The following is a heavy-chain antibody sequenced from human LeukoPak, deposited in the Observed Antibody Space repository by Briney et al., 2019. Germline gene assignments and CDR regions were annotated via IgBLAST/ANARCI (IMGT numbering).Heavy chain of an antibody. V-gene: IGHV3-9*01. CDR1: GFTFDDYA. CDR3: ARVEASGYDYGAFDY. J-gene: IGHJ4*02. D-gene: IGHD5-12*01. CDR2: INWNSGSK. Sequence: GGSLRLSCAASGFTFDDYAIHWVRQAPGKGLEWVSGINWNSGSKHYADSVKGRFTISRDNAKNSLYLQMNSLRAEDTAVYYCARVEASGYDYGAFDYWGQGTLVTVSS.